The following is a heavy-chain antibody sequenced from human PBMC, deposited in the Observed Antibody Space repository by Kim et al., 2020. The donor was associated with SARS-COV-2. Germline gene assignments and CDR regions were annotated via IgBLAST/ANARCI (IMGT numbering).Heavy chain of an antibody. CDR3: ARGGSGYCSSTSCFHYYYYGMDV. CDR2: IWYDGSNK. CDR1: GFTFSSYG. J-gene: IGHJ6*02. V-gene: IGHV3-33*01. D-gene: IGHD2-2*03. Sequence: GGSLRLSCAASGFTFSSYGMHWVRQAPGKGLEWVAVIWYDGSNKYYADSVKGRFTISRDNSKNTLYLQMNSLRAEDTAVYYCARGGSGYCSSTSCFHYYYYGMDVWGQGTTVTVSS.